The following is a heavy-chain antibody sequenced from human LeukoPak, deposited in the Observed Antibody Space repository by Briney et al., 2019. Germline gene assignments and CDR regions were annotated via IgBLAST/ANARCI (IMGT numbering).Heavy chain of an antibody. V-gene: IGHV3-23*01. CDR1: EFSVGSNY. D-gene: IGHD2-15*01. Sequence: GGSLRLSCAASEFSVGSNYMTWVRQAPGKGLEWVSVISGSGGSTYYADSVKGRFTISRDNSKNTLYLQMNSLRAEDTAVYYCAKVEYCSGGSCYWNYYYMDVWGKGTTVTISS. J-gene: IGHJ6*03. CDR3: AKVEYCSGGSCYWNYYYMDV. CDR2: ISGSGGST.